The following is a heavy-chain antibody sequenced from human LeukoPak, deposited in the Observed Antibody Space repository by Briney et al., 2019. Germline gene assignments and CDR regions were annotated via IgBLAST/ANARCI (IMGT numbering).Heavy chain of an antibody. CDR3: ARSSAYSFGP. V-gene: IGHV3-23*01. CDR1: GFTFSTYA. Sequence: GGSLRLSCAASGFTFSTYAMTWVRQAPGKGLESVSLISATGSTTYYAESVRGRFTISRDNAKRSLYLQMNSLRGEDTAVYYCARSSAYSFGPWGQGTLVTVSS. J-gene: IGHJ5*02. D-gene: IGHD5-18*01. CDR2: ISATGSTT.